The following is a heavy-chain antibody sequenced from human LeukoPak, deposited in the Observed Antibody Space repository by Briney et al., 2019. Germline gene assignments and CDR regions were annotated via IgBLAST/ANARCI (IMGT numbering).Heavy chain of an antibody. V-gene: IGHV3-23*01. CDR2: ISRRDDYT. CDR1: GFTFSTYS. Sequence: PGGSLRLSCAASGFTFSTYSLNWVRQAPGKGLEWVSVISRRDDYTYYADSVKGRFTISRDNSKNTLYLQMNTLRAEDTAVYYCANDYRSESSHDFWGQGTLVTVSS. CDR3: ANDYRSESSHDF. D-gene: IGHD3-10*01. J-gene: IGHJ4*02.